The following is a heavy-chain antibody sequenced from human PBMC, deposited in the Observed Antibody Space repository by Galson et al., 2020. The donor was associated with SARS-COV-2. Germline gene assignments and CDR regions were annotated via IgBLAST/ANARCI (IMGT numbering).Heavy chain of an antibody. CDR2: IYSSGNT. J-gene: IGHJ4*02. CDR1: GGSISSTTFY. CDR3: ARDSEDVGSDWPYYRDH. Sequence: SQTLSLTCAVSGGSISSTTFYWGWIRQPPGKGLEWIGSIYSSGNTYYNPSLKSRVTISIDSSKNQFSLNLKSVTAADTALYYCARDSEDVGSDWPYYRDHWGQGILVNVSS. V-gene: IGHV4-39*07. D-gene: IGHD6-19*01.